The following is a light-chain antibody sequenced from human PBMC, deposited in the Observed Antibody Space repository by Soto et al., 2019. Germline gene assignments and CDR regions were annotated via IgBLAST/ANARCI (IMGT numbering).Light chain of an antibody. CDR2: DVS. CDR1: SSDVGGYNH. CDR3: SSYTRTSTVV. V-gene: IGLV2-14*01. Sequence: QSALTQPASVSGSPGQSITISCTGTSSDVGGYNHVSWYQQHPGEAPKLMIYDVSNRPSGVSNRFSGSKSGNTASLTISGLQAEDEADYYCSSYTRTSTVVFGGGTKVTVL. J-gene: IGLJ2*01.